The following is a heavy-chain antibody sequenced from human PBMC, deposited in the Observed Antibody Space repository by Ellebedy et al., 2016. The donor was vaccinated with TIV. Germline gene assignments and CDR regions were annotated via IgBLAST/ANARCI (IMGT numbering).Heavy chain of an antibody. D-gene: IGHD2-2*01. CDR3: ARDQDIVVVPAVYAFDI. Sequence: ASVKVSXXASGYTFTGYYMHWVRQAPGQGLEWMGWINPNSGGTNYAQKFQGRVTMTRDTSISTAYMELSRLRSDDTAVYYCARDQDIVVVPAVYAFDIWGQGTMVTVSS. V-gene: IGHV1-2*02. J-gene: IGHJ3*02. CDR1: GYTFTGYY. CDR2: INPNSGGT.